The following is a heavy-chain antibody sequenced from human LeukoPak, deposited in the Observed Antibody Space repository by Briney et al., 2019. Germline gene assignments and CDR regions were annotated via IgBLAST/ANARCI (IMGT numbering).Heavy chain of an antibody. Sequence: GGSLRLSCAASGFTFSNYAMSWVRQAPGKGLEWVSSISGSGGNSYYADSVKGRFTISRDNSKNTLHLQMSSLRAEDTAIYYCAKDWTGTKPFDLWGRGTLVTVSS. CDR3: AKDWTGTKPFDL. V-gene: IGHV3-23*01. CDR2: ISGSGGNS. J-gene: IGHJ2*01. D-gene: IGHD3/OR15-3a*01. CDR1: GFTFSNYA.